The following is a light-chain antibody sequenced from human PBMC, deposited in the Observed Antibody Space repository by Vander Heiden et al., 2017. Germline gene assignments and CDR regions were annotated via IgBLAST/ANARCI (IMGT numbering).Light chain of an antibody. V-gene: IGLV2-14*03. J-gene: IGLJ2*01. CDR1: SSDIGTYNY. Sequence: QSALTQPASVSGSPGQSITISCTGTSSDIGTYNYVSWYQQHPGKVPKVIINDVSSRPSGVSIRFSASKSGNTASLTISGLQAEDEADYFCTSYTTSSTLVFGGGTKLTVL. CDR2: DVS. CDR3: TSYTTSSTLV.